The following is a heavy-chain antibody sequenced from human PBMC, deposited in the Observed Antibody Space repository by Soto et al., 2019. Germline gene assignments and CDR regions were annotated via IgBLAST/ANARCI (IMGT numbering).Heavy chain of an antibody. J-gene: IGHJ5*02. CDR1: GFTFSSSA. Sequence: EVQLLDSGGGLVQPGGSLRLSCAASGFTFSSSAMSWVRQAPGKGLEWVSAVSGSVGTTYYADSVRGRFTISRDNSKNTLYLQMNSLRAEDTAIYFCARCTVDTIVTSGWCHYLDPWGQGTLVTVSS. CDR3: ARCTVDTIVTSGWCHYLDP. CDR2: VSGSVGTT. V-gene: IGHV3-23*01. D-gene: IGHD6-19*01.